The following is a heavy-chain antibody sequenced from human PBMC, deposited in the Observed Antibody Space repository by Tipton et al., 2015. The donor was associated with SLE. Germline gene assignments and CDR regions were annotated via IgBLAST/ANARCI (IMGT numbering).Heavy chain of an antibody. CDR1: GGSISSYY. V-gene: IGHV4-59*08. CDR2: IYYSGST. Sequence: TLSLTCTVSGGSISSYYWSWIRQPPGKGLEWIGYIYYSGSTNYNPSLKSRVTISVDTSKNQFSLKLSSVTAADTAVYYCARHPTERYYFDYWGQGTLVTVSS. CDR3: ARHPTERYYFDY. J-gene: IGHJ4*02.